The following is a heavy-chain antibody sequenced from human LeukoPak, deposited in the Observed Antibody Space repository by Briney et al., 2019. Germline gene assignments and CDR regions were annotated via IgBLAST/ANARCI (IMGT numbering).Heavy chain of an antibody. CDR1: GFTFSGYA. Sequence: GRSLRLSCAASGFTFSGYAMTWVRQAPGKGLEWVSSITGSGDYTYYIDSVKGRFTISRDNSKNILYLQMNSLRGEDTALYYCAKDGLYYDGSAHVYYFDYWGQGTLASVSS. J-gene: IGHJ4*02. CDR3: AKDGLYYDGSAHVYYFDY. CDR2: ITGSGDYT. D-gene: IGHD3-22*01. V-gene: IGHV3-23*01.